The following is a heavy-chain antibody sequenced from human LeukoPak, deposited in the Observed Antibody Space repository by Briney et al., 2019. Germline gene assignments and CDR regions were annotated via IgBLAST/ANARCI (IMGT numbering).Heavy chain of an antibody. CDR2: ISSSGSTI. CDR1: GFTFSSYE. V-gene: IGHV3-48*03. Sequence: PGGSLRLSCAASGFTFSSYEMNWVRQAPGKGLEWVSYISSSGSTIYYADSVKGRFTISRDNAKNSLYLQMNSLRAEDTAVYYCAKAYPPQYGPLGAFDIWGQGTMVTVSS. CDR3: AKAYPPQYGPLGAFDI. J-gene: IGHJ3*02. D-gene: IGHD2-2*01.